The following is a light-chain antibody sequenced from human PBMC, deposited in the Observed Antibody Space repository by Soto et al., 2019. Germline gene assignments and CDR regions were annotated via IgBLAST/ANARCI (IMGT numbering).Light chain of an antibody. Sequence: SYELTQPPSVSVAPGQTAMIACGGNNIGSKSVHWYRQQKPGQAPVLVVYDDSDRPSRIPERFSGSKSGTSASLTISGLRSEDEATYYCATWDDSLSGFVVFGGGTQLTVL. CDR1: NIGSKS. CDR2: DDS. CDR3: ATWDDSLSGFVV. J-gene: IGLJ7*01. V-gene: IGLV3-21*02.